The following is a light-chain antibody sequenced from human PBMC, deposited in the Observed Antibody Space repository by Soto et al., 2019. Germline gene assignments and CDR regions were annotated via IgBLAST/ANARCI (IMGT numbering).Light chain of an antibody. CDR1: SSDVGGYDF. CDR2: EVS. CDR3: SSYTSSATVL. J-gene: IGLJ2*01. Sequence: QSALTQPASVSGSPGQSITISCTGTSSDVGGYDFVSWYQQHPGEAPKVMIYEVSNRPSGVSNRFSGSKSGNTASLTISGPKAEDEADYYCSSYTSSATVLFGGGTKLTVL. V-gene: IGLV2-14*01.